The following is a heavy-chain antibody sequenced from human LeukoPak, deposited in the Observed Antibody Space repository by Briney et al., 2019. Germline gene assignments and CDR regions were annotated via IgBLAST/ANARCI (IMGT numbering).Heavy chain of an antibody. CDR3: ARENHAKFDY. D-gene: IGHD1-14*01. V-gene: IGHV3-7*04. Sequence: LPGGSLTLSCADSGFTFSKYWTSWVRHAPGKGLEWVANINLDGTEKNYAHSVKGRFTISRDNAKYSLSLQMNSLRAEDTAVYYCARENHAKFDYWGQGTLVTVPS. CDR2: INLDGTEK. CDR1: GFTFSKYW. J-gene: IGHJ4*02.